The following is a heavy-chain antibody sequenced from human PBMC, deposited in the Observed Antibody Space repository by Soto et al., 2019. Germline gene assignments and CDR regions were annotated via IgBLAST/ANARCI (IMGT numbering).Heavy chain of an antibody. D-gene: IGHD3-22*01. Sequence: QVQLVQSGAEVKKPGASVKVSCKASGYTFTSYGFSWVRQAPGQGLEWMGWINAYSTYTDYAQNLQGRVTMTTDRSTSTAYMELRSLRSDDTAVYYCARDDSSGPGRFDPWGQGTLDTVSS. J-gene: IGHJ5*02. CDR2: INAYSTYT. CDR1: GYTFTSYG. CDR3: ARDDSSGPGRFDP. V-gene: IGHV1-18*01.